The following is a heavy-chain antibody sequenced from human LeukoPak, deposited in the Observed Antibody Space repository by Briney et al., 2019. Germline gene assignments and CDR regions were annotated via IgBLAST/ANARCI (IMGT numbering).Heavy chain of an antibody. D-gene: IGHD3-3*01. V-gene: IGHV3-23*01. CDR2: ISGSGGST. Sequence: GGSVRLSCAASGFTFSGYAMSWVRQAPGKGLEWVSAISGSGGSTYYADSVKGRFTISGDNSKNTLYLQMNSLRAEDTAVYYCAKPVLRFLEWSFDYWGQGTLVTVSS. J-gene: IGHJ4*02. CDR1: GFTFSGYA. CDR3: AKPVLRFLEWSFDY.